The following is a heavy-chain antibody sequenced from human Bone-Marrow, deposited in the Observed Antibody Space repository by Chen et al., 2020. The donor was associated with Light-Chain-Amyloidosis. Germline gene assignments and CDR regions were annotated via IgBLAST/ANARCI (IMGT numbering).Heavy chain of an antibody. J-gene: IGHJ5*02. D-gene: IGHD3-22*01. CDR2: ISDSGGNT. V-gene: IGHV3-23*01. CDR1: GFSFNDYA. Sequence: EVQLLESGGGLVRPGGSLRLSCAASGFSFNDYAMSWVRQAPWKGLEWVSDISDSGGNTNYADSVKGRFTISRDNSKNTLYLDMNSLRVDDTALYYCARDTYYYDNIDYYSWFDPWGQGTLVTVSS. CDR3: ARDTYYYDNIDYYSWFDP.